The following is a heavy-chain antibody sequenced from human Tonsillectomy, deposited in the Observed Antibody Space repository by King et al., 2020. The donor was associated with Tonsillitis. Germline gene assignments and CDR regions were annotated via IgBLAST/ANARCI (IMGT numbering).Heavy chain of an antibody. J-gene: IGHJ4*02. CDR2: IKSKTDGGTS. Sequence: VQLVESGGGLVKPGGSLRVSCAASGFTFSNAWMSWVRQAPGKGLEWVGRIKSKTDGGTSNHAAPVKGRFTITRDDSKNTLYLQMNSMKTEDAAVYYCTTGLGVSDGCYGYWGRGTLVTVSS. D-gene: IGHD2-8*01. CDR1: GFTFSNAW. V-gene: IGHV3-15*01. CDR3: TTGLGVSDGCYGY.